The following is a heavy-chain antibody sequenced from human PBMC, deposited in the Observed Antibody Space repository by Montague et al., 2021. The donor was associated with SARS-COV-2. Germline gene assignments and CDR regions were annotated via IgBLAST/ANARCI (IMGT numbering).Heavy chain of an antibody. CDR1: GFSFSSYH. D-gene: IGHD5-12*01. CDR2: ISPSGDYI. J-gene: IGHJ4*02. CDR3: ARASWIVATVPDY. Sequence: SLRLSCAASGFSFSSYHMNWVRQAPGKRLEWVSSISPSGDYIYXXXSXXGRFIISRDNAKNSLYLQMSSLRAEDTAIYYCARASWIVATVPDYWGQGTLVTVSS. V-gene: IGHV3-21*01.